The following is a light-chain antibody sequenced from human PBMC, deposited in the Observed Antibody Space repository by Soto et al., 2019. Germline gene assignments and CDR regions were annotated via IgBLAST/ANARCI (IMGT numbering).Light chain of an antibody. CDR3: ATWDDSLRVVV. CDR2: EID. Sequence: QSVLTQPPSVSAAPGQKVTISCSGSSSNIGNNYVSWYKHLPGSAPRLLTYEIDKRPSGIPGRFSGSKSGTSAALGITGLQPGDEATYYCATWDDSLRVVVFGGGTKVAVL. V-gene: IGLV1-51*01. J-gene: IGLJ2*01. CDR1: SSNIGNNY.